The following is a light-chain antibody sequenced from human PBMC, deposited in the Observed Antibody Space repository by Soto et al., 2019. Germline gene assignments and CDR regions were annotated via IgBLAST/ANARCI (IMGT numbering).Light chain of an antibody. J-gene: IGKJ2*01. V-gene: IGKV1-5*03. CDR1: QSISSW. CDR3: QQYNSYLYT. Sequence: DIQMTQSPSTLSASVGDRVTITCRASQSISSWLAWYQQKPGKAPKLLIYKASSLESGVPSRFSGSGSGTEFTLNISILQPDDFATYCCQQYNSYLYTFGHGTKLEIK. CDR2: KAS.